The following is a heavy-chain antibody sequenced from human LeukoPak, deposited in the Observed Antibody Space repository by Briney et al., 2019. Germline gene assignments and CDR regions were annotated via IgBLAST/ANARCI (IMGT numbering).Heavy chain of an antibody. CDR2: ISYDGSNK. CDR3: ARDANSYGLSFFDY. Sequence: GGSLRLSCAASGFTFSSYAMHWVRQAPGKGLEWVAVISYDGSNKYYADSVKGRFTISGDNSKNTLYLQMNSLRAEDTAVYYCARDANSYGLSFFDYWGQGTLVTVSS. D-gene: IGHD5-18*01. CDR1: GFTFSSYA. J-gene: IGHJ4*02. V-gene: IGHV3-30*04.